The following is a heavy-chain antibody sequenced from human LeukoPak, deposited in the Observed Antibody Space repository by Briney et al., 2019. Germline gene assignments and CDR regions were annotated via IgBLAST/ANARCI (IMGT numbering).Heavy chain of an antibody. J-gene: IGHJ4*02. Sequence: ASVKVSCKASGYTFTYYYVRWVRQAPGQGLEWMGCISPNSGGTHYAQNFQGRVTMTRDTSISTAYMELSRLRSDDTAVYFCARLPYDEPDYWGQGTLVTVSS. CDR3: ARLPYDEPDY. V-gene: IGHV1-2*02. CDR2: ISPNSGGT. CDR1: GYTFTYYY. D-gene: IGHD3-3*01.